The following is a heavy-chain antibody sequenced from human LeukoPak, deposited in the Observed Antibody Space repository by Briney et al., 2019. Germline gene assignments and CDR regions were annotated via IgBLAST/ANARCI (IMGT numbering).Heavy chain of an antibody. CDR1: GGSISSGGYY. CDR3: ARCGYSYGHPYWYFDL. D-gene: IGHD5-18*01. CDR2: IYYSGST. J-gene: IGHJ2*01. V-gene: IGHV4-31*03. Sequence: PSQTLSLTCTVSGGSISSGGYYWSWIRQHPGKGLELIGYIYYSGSTYYNPSLKSRVTISVDTSKNQFSLKLSSVTAADTAVYYCARCGYSYGHPYWYFDLWGRGTLVTVSS.